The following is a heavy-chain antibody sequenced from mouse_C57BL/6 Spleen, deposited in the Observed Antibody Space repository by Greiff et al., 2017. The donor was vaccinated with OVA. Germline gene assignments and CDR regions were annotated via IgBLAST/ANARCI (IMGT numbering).Heavy chain of an antibody. CDR3: ARHVHGSSYDYAMDY. J-gene: IGHJ4*01. D-gene: IGHD1-1*01. Sequence: VKLQESGPGLVAPSQSLSITCTVSGFSLTSYGVHWVRQPPGKGLEWLVVIWSDGSTTYNSALKSRLSISKDNSKSQVFLKMNSLQTDDTAMYYCARHVHGSSYDYAMDYWGQGTSVTVSS. V-gene: IGHV2-6-1*01. CDR2: IWSDGST. CDR1: GFSLTSYG.